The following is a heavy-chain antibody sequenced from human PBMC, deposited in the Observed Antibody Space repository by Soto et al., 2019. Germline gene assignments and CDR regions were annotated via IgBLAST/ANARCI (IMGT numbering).Heavy chain of an antibody. D-gene: IGHD6-13*01. CDR1: GYTFTGYY. CDR3: ARERRSSWYEYYFDY. CDR2: INPNSGGT. J-gene: IGHJ4*02. Sequence: EASVKVSCKASGYTFTGYYMHWVRQAPGQVLEWMGWINPNSGGTNYAQKFQGWVTMTRNTSISTAYMELSRLRSDDTAVYYCARERRSSWYEYYFDYWGQGTLVTVSS. V-gene: IGHV1-2*04.